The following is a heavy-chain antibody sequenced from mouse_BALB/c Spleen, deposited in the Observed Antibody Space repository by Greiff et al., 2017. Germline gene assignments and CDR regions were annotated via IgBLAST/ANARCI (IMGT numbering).Heavy chain of an antibody. V-gene: IGHV1S81*02. CDR3: ACLRDYYAMDY. Sequence: VQLQQSGAELVKPGASVKLSCKASGYTFTSYYMYWVKQRPGQGLEWIGEINPSNGGTNFNEKFKSKATLTVDKSSSTAYMQLSSLTSEDSAVYFCACLRDYYAMDYWGQGTSVTVSS. CDR2: INPSNGGT. J-gene: IGHJ4*01. D-gene: IGHD1-1*01. CDR1: GYTFTSYY.